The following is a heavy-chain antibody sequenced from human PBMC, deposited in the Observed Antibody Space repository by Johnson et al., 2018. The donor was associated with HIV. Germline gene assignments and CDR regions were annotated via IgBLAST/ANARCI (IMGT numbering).Heavy chain of an antibody. D-gene: IGHD6-13*01. CDR2: INQDGSEK. Sequence: VQLVESGGGLVQPGGSLRLSCAASVFTVSSNYMSWVRQAPGKGLEWVANINQDGSEKRYLDSVKGRFTISRDNAKNSLYLQMNSLRAGDTAVYYCAAGGVPALDIWGQGTMVTVSS. CDR1: VFTVSSNY. CDR3: AAGGVPALDI. J-gene: IGHJ3*02. V-gene: IGHV3-7*01.